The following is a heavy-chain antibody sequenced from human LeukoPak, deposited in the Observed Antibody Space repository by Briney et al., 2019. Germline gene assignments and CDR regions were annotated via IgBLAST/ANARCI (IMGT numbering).Heavy chain of an antibody. D-gene: IGHD3-16*01. Sequence: TSETLSLTCTVSGGSISSYYWTWIRQPAGKGLEWIGRIYTTGSTNYNPSLNSRVTISVDTSKNQFSLKLSSVTAADTAVYYCARRRFDYGMDVWGQGTTVTVSS. V-gene: IGHV4-4*07. CDR2: IYTTGST. J-gene: IGHJ6*02. CDR3: ARRRFDYGMDV. CDR1: GGSISSYY.